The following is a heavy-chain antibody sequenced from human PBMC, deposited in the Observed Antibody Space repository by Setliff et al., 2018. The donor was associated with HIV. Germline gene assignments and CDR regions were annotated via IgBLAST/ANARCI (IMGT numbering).Heavy chain of an antibody. V-gene: IGHV3-49*04. CDR3: TRDRGYSYGYGDY. D-gene: IGHD5-18*01. Sequence: PGGSLRLSCTASGFTFGDYAMSWVRQAPGKGLEWVGFTRSKAYGGTTEYAASVKGRFTISRDDSKSIAYLQMNSLKTEDTAVYYCTRDRGYSYGYGDYWGQGTLVTVSS. CDR1: GFTFGDYA. J-gene: IGHJ4*02. CDR2: TRSKAYGGTT.